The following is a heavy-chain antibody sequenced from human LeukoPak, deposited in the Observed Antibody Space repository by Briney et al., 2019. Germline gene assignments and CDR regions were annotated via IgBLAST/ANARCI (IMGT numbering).Heavy chain of an antibody. CDR1: GFTFSSYA. V-gene: IGHV3-30-3*01. D-gene: IGHD3-3*01. Sequence: GGSLRLSCAASGFTFSSYAMHWVRQAPGKGLEWVAVISYDGSNKYYADSVKGRFTISRDNSKNTLYLQMNSLRAEDTAVYYCARDHAASITICGVDPLNWFDPWGQGTLVTVSS. CDR2: ISYDGSNK. J-gene: IGHJ5*02. CDR3: ARDHAASITICGVDPLNWFDP.